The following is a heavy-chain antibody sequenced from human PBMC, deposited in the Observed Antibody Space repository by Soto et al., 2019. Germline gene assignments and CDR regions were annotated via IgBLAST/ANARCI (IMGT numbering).Heavy chain of an antibody. D-gene: IGHD6-19*01. CDR3: AGTAVAGDAFDI. CDR1: GGSISSSNW. CDR2: IYHSGST. V-gene: IGHV4-4*02. J-gene: IGHJ3*02. Sequence: PSETLSLTCAVSGGSISSSNWWSWVRQPPGKGLEWIGEIYHSGSTNYNPSLKSRVTISVDTSKNQFSLKLSSVTAADTAVYYCAGTAVAGDAFDIWGQGTMVTVSS.